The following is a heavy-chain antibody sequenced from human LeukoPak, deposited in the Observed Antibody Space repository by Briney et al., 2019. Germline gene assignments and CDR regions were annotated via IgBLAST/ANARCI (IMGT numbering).Heavy chain of an antibody. D-gene: IGHD6-6*01. V-gene: IGHV3-23*01. CDR3: ANYPKQGLPPRSFYYHYGMDV. Sequence: GGSLRLSCPPSGFTFSSYAMSWVRQAPEKGLEWVSAISGSGRSTYYADSVKGRFTISRDKSKNTLYLQMNSLRAEDTAVYYCANYPKQGLPPRSFYYHYGMDVWGQGTTVPVSS. CDR1: GFTFSSYA. J-gene: IGHJ6*02. CDR2: ISGSGRST.